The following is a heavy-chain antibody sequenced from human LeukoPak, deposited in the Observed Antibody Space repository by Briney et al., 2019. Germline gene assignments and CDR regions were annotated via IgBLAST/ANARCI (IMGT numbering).Heavy chain of an antibody. CDR1: GFTFDDYS. CDR3: VKPYGSGSYYFDS. J-gene: IGHJ4*02. V-gene: IGHV3-9*01. D-gene: IGHD3-10*01. CDR2: INWNSGTI. Sequence: GRSLRLSCAASGFTFDDYSMHWVRLPPGKGLEWVSTINWNSGTIVYADSVKGRFTISRDNAKNSLYLQMNSLRAEDTALYYCVKPYGSGSYYFDSWGQGTLVAVSS.